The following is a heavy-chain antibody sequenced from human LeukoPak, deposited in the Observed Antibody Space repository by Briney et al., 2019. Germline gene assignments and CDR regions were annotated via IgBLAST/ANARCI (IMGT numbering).Heavy chain of an antibody. D-gene: IGHD3-10*01. J-gene: IGHJ4*02. V-gene: IGHV3-49*04. CDR1: GFTFGDYA. CDR2: IRGKAYGGTT. CDR3: TTAQRLLWFGDRFDY. Sequence: QSGGSLRLSCTASGFTFGDYAMSWVRQAPGKGLEWVGFIRGKAYGGTTEYAASVKGRFTISRDDSKSIAYLQMNSLKTEDTAVYYCTTAQRLLWFGDRFDYWGQGTLVTVSS.